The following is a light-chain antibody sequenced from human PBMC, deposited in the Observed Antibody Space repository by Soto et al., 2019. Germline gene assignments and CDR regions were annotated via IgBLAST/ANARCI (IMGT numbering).Light chain of an antibody. CDR3: QQLNIYPIT. J-gene: IGKJ5*01. Sequence: DIQLTQSPSFLSASLGDRVTISCRASQGIISYLSCYQQKPGKAPKRLIYAASTRQSGGTSRCSGSGACTEFTLTISSRQAEDFATVYYQQLNIYPITFGQGTRLEIK. V-gene: IGKV1-9*01. CDR1: QGIISY. CDR2: AAS.